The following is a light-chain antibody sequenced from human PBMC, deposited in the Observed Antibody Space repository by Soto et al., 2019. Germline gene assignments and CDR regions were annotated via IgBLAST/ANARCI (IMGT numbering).Light chain of an antibody. CDR2: YAS. CDR3: QKCEYLPI. J-gene: IGKJ3*01. Sequence: DIQMTQSPSSLSASVGDRVTITCQSSHDITSYLNWYQHKPGKAPKLLIYYASILEAGLPSRFSGSGSGTDCSFTISSLQPEDVATYYCQKCEYLPIFGPGTTVDLK. CDR1: HDITSY. V-gene: IGKV1-33*01.